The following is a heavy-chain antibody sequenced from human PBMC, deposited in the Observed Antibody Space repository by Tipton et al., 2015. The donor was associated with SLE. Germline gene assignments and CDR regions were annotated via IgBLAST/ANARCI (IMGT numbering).Heavy chain of an antibody. V-gene: IGHV4-39*07. J-gene: IGHJ3*02. Sequence: LRLSCAASGFTFSSYWMTWVRQAPGKGLEWVGSMYYSGSTYYNPSLKSRVTISVDTSKNQFSLMLRSVTAADTAVYYCARDGPYYDFWSGMGTFDIWGQGTMVTVSS. CDR2: MYYSGST. D-gene: IGHD3-3*01. CDR1: GFTFSSYW. CDR3: ARDGPYYDFWSGMGTFDI.